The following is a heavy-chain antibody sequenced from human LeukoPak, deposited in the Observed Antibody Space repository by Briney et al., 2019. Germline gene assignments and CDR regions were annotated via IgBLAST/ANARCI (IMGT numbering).Heavy chain of an antibody. J-gene: IGHJ6*02. CDR1: GYTFTSYY. D-gene: IGHD3-3*01. Sequence: ASAKVSCKASGYTFTSYYMHWVRQAPGQGLEWMGIINPSGGSTSYAQKFQGRVTMTRDTSTSTVYMELSSLRSEDTAVYYCARGGGYYDFWSGYPSGYYYGMDVWGQGTTVTVSS. CDR2: INPSGGST. V-gene: IGHV1-46*01. CDR3: ARGGGYYDFWSGYPSGYYYGMDV.